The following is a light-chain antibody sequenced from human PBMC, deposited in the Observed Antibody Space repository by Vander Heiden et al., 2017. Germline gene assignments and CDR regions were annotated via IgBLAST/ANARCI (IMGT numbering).Light chain of an antibody. CDR3: QQRSNWPS. V-gene: IGKV3-11*01. CDR2: DAS. Sequence: VVLRQSPATLSLSPGERATLSCRASQSVSSYLAWYQQKPGQAPRLLIYDASNRATGIPARFSGSGSGTDFTLTISSLEPEDFAVYYCQQRSNWPSFGPGTKVDIK. CDR1: QSVSSY. J-gene: IGKJ3*01.